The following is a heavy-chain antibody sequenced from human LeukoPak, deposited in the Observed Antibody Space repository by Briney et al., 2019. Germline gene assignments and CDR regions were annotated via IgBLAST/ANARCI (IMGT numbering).Heavy chain of an antibody. J-gene: IGHJ4*02. CDR3: GEGQNRNGGALAY. Sequence: GGSLRLSCAASGLTFSRFGMHWVRQAPGKGLDWVALISHDGSQRYYTDSVRGRFTISRDNSKNTLYLQMDSLRAEDTAVYYCGEGQNRNGGALAYWGQGTLVTVSS. D-gene: IGHD3-16*01. CDR1: GLTFSRFG. V-gene: IGHV3-30*18. CDR2: ISHDGSQR.